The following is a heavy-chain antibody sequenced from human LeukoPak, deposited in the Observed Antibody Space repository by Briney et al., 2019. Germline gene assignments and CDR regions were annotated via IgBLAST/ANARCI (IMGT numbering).Heavy chain of an antibody. CDR2: IYTSGST. CDR3: ARCENYYGMDV. Sequence: KTSQTLSLTCTASGGSISSGSYYWSWIRQPAGKGLEWIGRIYTSGSTNYNPSLKSRVTISVDTSKNQFSLKLSSVTAADTAVYYCARCENYYGMDVWGQGTTVTVSS. CDR1: GGSISSGSYY. V-gene: IGHV4-61*02. J-gene: IGHJ6*02.